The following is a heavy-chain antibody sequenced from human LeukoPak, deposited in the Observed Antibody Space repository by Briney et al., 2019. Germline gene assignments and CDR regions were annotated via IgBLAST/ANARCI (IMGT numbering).Heavy chain of an antibody. J-gene: IGHJ6*03. CDR3: ARNRGDYDYYYYYMDV. D-gene: IGHD4-17*01. CDR1: GFTFTSYA. Sequence: PGGSLRLSCAASGFTFTSYAMSWVRQAPGKGLEWVSAISGSDYSAYYADSVKGRFTISRDNAKNSLYLQMNSLRAEDTAVYYCARNRGDYDYYYYYMDVWGKGTTVTVSS. CDR2: ISGSDYSA. V-gene: IGHV3-23*01.